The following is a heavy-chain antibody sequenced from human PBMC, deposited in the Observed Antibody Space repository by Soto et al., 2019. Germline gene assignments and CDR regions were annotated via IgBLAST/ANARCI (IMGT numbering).Heavy chain of an antibody. CDR3: AKIASSGTGVGNYDY. CDR1: GYSFANYS. J-gene: IGHJ4*01. Sequence: EVQLVQSGAEVRKPGESLKISCKFYGYSFANYSIGWVRQMPGKGLEWMGIIFPGDSHTTYSPSFQGQVTISVDKSFSTAYLQWSSLKASDTAMYYCAKIASSGTGVGNYDYWGQGTLVTVSS. V-gene: IGHV5-51*03. CDR2: IFPGDSHT. D-gene: IGHD6-13*01.